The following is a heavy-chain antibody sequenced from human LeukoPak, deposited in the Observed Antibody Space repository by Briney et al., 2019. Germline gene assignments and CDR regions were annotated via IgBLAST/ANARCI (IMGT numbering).Heavy chain of an antibody. D-gene: IGHD3-22*01. CDR1: GFTFSNSA. J-gene: IGHJ4*02. V-gene: IGHV3-23*01. CDR3: AKDLSMIVVASLN. CDR2: VSGSGDST. Sequence: HPGGSLRLSCAASGFTFSNSAMSWVRQVPGKGLEWVSAVSGSGDSTYYADSVKGRFTISRDNSKNTLYLQMNSLRAEDTAVYYCAKDLSMIVVASLNWGQGTLVTVSS.